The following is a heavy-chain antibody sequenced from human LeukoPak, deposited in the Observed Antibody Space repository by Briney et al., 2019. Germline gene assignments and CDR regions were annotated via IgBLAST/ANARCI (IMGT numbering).Heavy chain of an antibody. CDR2: INTNTGNP. CDR3: ARGSSSGYPDYFDY. Sequence: WASVKVSCKASGYTFTSYAMNWVRQAPGQGLEWMGWINTNTGNPTYAQGFTGRFVFSLDTPVSTAYLQISSLKAEDTAVYYCARGSSSGYPDYFDYWGQGTLVTVSS. V-gene: IGHV7-4-1*02. D-gene: IGHD3-22*01. CDR1: GYTFTSYA. J-gene: IGHJ4*02.